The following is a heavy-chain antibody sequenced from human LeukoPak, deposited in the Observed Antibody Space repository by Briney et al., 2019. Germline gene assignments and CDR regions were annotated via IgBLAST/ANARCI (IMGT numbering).Heavy chain of an antibody. CDR2: ISDSGGST. J-gene: IGHJ6*02. Sequence: GGSLRLSCSASGFPFSSYAMHWVRQAPGKGLEYVSAISDSGGSTYYADSVKGRFTISRDNSKNTLYLQMSSLRAEDTAVYFCVRGYSFGPYGMDVWGQGTTVIVSS. CDR1: GFPFSSYA. CDR3: VRGYSFGPYGMDV. D-gene: IGHD2-15*01. V-gene: IGHV3-64D*09.